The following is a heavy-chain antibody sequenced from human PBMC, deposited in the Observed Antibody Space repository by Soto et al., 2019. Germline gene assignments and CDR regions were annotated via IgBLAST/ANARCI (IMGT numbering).Heavy chain of an antibody. D-gene: IGHD1-1*01. J-gene: IGHJ4*02. CDR1: GQSFSGHS. Sequence: QVQLQQWGAVLVKPSETLSLSCAVYGQSFSGHSWAWIRQPPGKGLEWIGEINESGSTYYNPSLKSRVTISTDTSKHQFSLKLSSVSAADTAAYFCARGSGIVALPGELEDVKYDYWGQGTLVNVSS. CDR2: INESGST. CDR3: ARGSGIVALPGELEDVKYDY. V-gene: IGHV4-34*01.